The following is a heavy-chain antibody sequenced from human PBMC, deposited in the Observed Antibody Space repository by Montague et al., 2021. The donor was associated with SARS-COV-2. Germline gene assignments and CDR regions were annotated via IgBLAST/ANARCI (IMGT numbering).Heavy chain of an antibody. CDR1: GGSSSSDY. CDR3: AREYRIELWQTNWYFGL. D-gene: IGHD5-18*01. Sequence: SETLSLTCTVSGGSSSSDYWSWIRQPPGKGLEWIGYIYHSGNTKYNPSLKSRVSISADTSKNQFSLRLSSVTAADTAVYYCAREYRIELWQTNWYFGLWGRGTLVTVSS. V-gene: IGHV4-59*01. CDR2: IYHSGNT. J-gene: IGHJ2*01.